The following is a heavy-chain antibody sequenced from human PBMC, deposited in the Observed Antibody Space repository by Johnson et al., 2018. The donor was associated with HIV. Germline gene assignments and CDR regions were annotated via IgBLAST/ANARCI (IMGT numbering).Heavy chain of an antibody. Sequence: QVQLVESGGGVVQPGRSLRLSCAASGFTFSSYAMHWVRQAPGKGLEWVAVISYDGSNKYYADSVTGRFTISRDNSKNTLYLQMNSLRAEDTAVYYCARGYILTGYSGVFDMWGQGTMVTVSS. J-gene: IGHJ3*02. CDR3: ARGYILTGYSGVFDM. V-gene: IGHV3-30-3*01. CDR1: GFTFSSYA. CDR2: ISYDGSNK. D-gene: IGHD3-9*01.